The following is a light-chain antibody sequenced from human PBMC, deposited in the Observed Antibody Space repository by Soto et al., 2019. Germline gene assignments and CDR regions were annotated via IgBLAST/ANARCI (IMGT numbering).Light chain of an antibody. J-gene: IGKJ1*01. CDR1: QGISNY. V-gene: IGKV1-39*01. CDR3: QQSYSTPHWT. CDR2: AAS. Sequence: DRVTITCRASQGISNYLAWYQQKPGKVPKLLIYAASTLQSGVPSRFSGSGSGTDFTLTISSLQPEDFATYYCQQSYSTPHWTFGQRSMADIK.